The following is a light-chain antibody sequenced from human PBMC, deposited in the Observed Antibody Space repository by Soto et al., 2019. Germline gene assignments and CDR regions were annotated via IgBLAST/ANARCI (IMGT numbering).Light chain of an antibody. V-gene: IGLV1-44*01. CDR2: TDN. CDR3: AAWDDSLNALV. CDR1: TPNIGSNP. Sequence: QSVLTQPPSASGTPGQGVTISCTGSTPNIGSNPVNWYQQVPGTAPKLLIFTDNQRPSGVPDRFSGSNSGTSASLAISGLQSEDEADYYCAAWDDSLNALVFGGGTKLTVL. J-gene: IGLJ3*02.